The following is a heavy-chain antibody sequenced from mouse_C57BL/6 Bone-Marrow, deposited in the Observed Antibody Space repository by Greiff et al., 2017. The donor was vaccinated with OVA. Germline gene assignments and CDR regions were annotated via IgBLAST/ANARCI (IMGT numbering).Heavy chain of an antibody. J-gene: IGHJ3*01. CDR1: GFTFSSYG. CDR2: ISSGGSYT. Sequence: EVQLVESGGDLVKPGGSLKLSCAASGFTFSSYGMSWVRQTPDKRLEWVATISSGGSYTYYPDGVKGRFTISRDNAKNTLYLQMSSLKSEDTAMYYCARHSSGSLFAYWGQGTLVTVSA. V-gene: IGHV5-6*01. CDR3: ARHSSGSLFAY. D-gene: IGHD3-2*02.